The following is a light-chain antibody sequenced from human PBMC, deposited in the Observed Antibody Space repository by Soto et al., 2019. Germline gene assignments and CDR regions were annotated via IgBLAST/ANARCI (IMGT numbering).Light chain of an antibody. V-gene: IGLV2-14*01. CDR1: SSDVGGYNY. CDR3: SSYTSSSTLLYV. J-gene: IGLJ1*01. CDR2: DVS. Sequence: QSVLTQPASVSGSPGQSITISCTGNSSDVGGYNYVYWYQQHPGKAPKLMIYDVSNRPSGVSNRFSGSKSGNTASLTISGLQAEDEADYYCSSYTSSSTLLYVFGTGTKLTVL.